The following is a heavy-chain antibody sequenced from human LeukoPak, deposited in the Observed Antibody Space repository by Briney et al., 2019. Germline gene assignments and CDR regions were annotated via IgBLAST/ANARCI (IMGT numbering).Heavy chain of an antibody. J-gene: IGHJ4*02. D-gene: IGHD2-2*01. CDR1: GFTFSGFA. Sequence: GGSLRLSCAASGFTFSGFAMSWVRQAPGTGLEWVSAISDGGGSINYADSVKGRFTISRDNSKNTLSLQMNSLRAEDTALYYCAKGSHCSSTSCYFDYWGQGTLVTVSS. V-gene: IGHV3-23*01. CDR2: ISDGGGSI. CDR3: AKGSHCSSTSCYFDY.